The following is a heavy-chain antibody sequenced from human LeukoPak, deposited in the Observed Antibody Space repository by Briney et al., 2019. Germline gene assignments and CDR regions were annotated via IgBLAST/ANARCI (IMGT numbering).Heavy chain of an antibody. CDR1: GFTFSGYW. Sequence: GGSLRLSCAASGFTFSGYWMHWVRQAPGKGLVWVSLIDSDGGSTNYADSVKGRFTISRDNAKNTLYLQMNSLRAEDTAVYYCARDTRNSPDYWGQGTLVTVSS. J-gene: IGHJ4*02. CDR3: ARDTRNSPDY. CDR2: IDSDGGST. V-gene: IGHV3-74*01. D-gene: IGHD1-1*01.